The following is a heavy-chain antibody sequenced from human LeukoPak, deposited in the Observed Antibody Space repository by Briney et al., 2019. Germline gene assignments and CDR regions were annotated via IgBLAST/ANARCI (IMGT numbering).Heavy chain of an antibody. V-gene: IGHV4-59*12. J-gene: IGHJ3*02. CDR1: GGSTSLYY. CDR3: ARGIVVVPAAILGIGAFDI. D-gene: IGHD2-2*01. Sequence: PSETLSLTCTVSGGSTSLYYWNWIRQPPGKGLEWIGYIHHSGSTNYNPSLKSRVTISVDRSKNQFSLKLSSVTAADTAVYYCARGIVVVPAAILGIGAFDIWGQGTMVTVSS. CDR2: IHHSGST.